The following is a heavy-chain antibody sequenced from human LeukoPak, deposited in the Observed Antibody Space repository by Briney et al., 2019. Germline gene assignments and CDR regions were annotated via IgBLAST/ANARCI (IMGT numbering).Heavy chain of an antibody. D-gene: IGHD5-18*01. J-gene: IGHJ6*03. Sequence: ASVKVSCKASGYTFTSYAMNWVRQAPGQGLEWMGWISAYNGNTNYAQKLQGRVTMTTDTSTSTAYMELRSLRSDDTAVYYCARAPSGYSYGPNYYYYMDVWGKGTTVTVSS. CDR2: ISAYNGNT. CDR3: ARAPSGYSYGPNYYYYMDV. CDR1: GYTFTSYA. V-gene: IGHV1-18*01.